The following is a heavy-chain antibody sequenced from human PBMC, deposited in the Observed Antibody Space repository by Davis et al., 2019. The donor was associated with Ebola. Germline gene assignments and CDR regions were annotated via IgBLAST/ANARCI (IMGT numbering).Heavy chain of an antibody. D-gene: IGHD4-11*01. CDR2: IKQDGSEK. Sequence: GGSLRLSCAASGFTFSSSWMTWVRQAPGKGLEWVANIKQDGSEKYYVDSVKGRFTISRDNAKNSLYLQMNSLRAEDTAVYYCARDESTVTTSWFDPWGQGTLVTVSS. CDR3: ARDESTVTTSWFDP. J-gene: IGHJ5*02. CDR1: GFTFSSSW. V-gene: IGHV3-7*01.